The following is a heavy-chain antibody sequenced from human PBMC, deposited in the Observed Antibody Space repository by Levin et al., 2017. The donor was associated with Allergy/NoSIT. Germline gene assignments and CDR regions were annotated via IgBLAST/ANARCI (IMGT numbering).Heavy chain of an antibody. CDR1: GFVFNNYN. D-gene: IGHD6-13*01. J-gene: IGHJ4*02. CDR3: ARDRGSSSAIH. Sequence: GESLKISCAASGFVFNNYNIHWVRQAPGKGLEWVALIWYDGGDKYYADSVRGRFTISRDNSKNTVYLQLNSLRAEDTAVYYCARDRGSSSAIHWGQGTPVTVSS. CDR2: IWYDGGDK. V-gene: IGHV3-30*12.